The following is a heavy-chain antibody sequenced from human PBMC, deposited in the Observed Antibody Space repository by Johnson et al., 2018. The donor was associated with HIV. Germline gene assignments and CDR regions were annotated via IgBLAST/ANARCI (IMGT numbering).Heavy chain of an antibody. Sequence: VQLVESGGSLLQPGGSLRLSCAASGFTFSTNAMSWVRQAPGKGLEWVSVISGRGGSTFYADSVRGRFTISRDNSKNTLYLQMNSLRGEDTAVYYCAKSKLPDLVLDIWGQGTVVTVSS. V-gene: IGHV3-23*04. J-gene: IGHJ3*02. CDR3: AKSKLPDLVLDI. D-gene: IGHD4-23*01. CDR1: GFTFSTNA. CDR2: ISGRGGST.